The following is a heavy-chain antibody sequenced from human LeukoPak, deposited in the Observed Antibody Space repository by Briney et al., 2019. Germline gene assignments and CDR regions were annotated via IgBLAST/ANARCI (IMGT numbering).Heavy chain of an antibody. V-gene: IGHV4-59*01. Sequence: SETLSLTCTVSGGSISGYYWSWIRQPPGKGLEWIGYIYYSGSTSYNSSLRSRVTISVDTSKNQFSLKLSSVTAADTAVYYCARTEESGYSYVYFGYYYHMDVWGKGTTVTVSS. CDR2: IYYSGST. D-gene: IGHD5-18*01. J-gene: IGHJ6*03. CDR1: GGSISGYY. CDR3: ARTEESGYSYVYFGYYYHMDV.